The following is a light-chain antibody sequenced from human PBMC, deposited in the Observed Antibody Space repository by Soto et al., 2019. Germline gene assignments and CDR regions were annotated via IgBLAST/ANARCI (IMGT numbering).Light chain of an antibody. CDR2: AAS. V-gene: IGKV1-8*01. CDR3: QQYYSYPRT. Sequence: AIRMTQSPSSLSASTGDRVTITCRASQGISSYLAWYQQKPGKAPKLLIYAASTLQSGVPSRFSGSGSGTDFTLTISGLKSEDFATYYCQQYYSYPRTFGQGTKVEIK. CDR1: QGISSY. J-gene: IGKJ1*01.